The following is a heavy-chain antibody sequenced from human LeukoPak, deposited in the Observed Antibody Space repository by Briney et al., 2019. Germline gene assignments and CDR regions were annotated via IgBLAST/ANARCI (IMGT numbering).Heavy chain of an antibody. Sequence: GGSLRLSCAASGFTFSSYGMHWVRQAPGKGLEWVAFIRYDGSNKYYADSVKGRFTISRDNSKNTLYLQMKSLRAEDTAVYYCANVPPAIGGIQRGYYMDVWGKGTTVTISS. V-gene: IGHV3-30*02. CDR1: GFTFSSYG. CDR2: IRYDGSNK. J-gene: IGHJ6*03. D-gene: IGHD2-2*01. CDR3: ANVPPAIGGIQRGYYMDV.